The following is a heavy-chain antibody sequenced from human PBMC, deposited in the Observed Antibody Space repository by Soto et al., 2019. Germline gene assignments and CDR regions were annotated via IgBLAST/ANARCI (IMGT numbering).Heavy chain of an antibody. CDR2: IYSGGST. Sequence: GSLRLSCAASGFTVSSNYMSWVRQAPGKGLEWVSVIYSGGSTYYADSVKGRFTTSRDNSKNTLYLQMNSLRAEDTAVYYCARGYSGSYYALYYYYYGMDVWGQGTTVTVSS. CDR1: GFTVSSNY. D-gene: IGHD1-26*01. CDR3: ARGYSGSYYALYYYYYGMDV. J-gene: IGHJ6*02. V-gene: IGHV3-53*01.